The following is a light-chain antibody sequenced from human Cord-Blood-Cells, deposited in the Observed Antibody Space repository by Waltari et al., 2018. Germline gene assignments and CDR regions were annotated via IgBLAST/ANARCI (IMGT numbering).Light chain of an antibody. J-gene: IGLJ2*01. CDR3: CSYAGSVV. V-gene: IGLV2-23*01. Sequence: QSDLTQPASVSGSPGQSITISCTGTSSDVGSYNFVSWYQQHPGKAPKLMIYEGSKRPSGVSNRFSGSKSGNTASLTISGLQAEDEADYYCCSYAGSVVFGGGTKLTVL. CDR2: EGS. CDR1: SSDVGSYNF.